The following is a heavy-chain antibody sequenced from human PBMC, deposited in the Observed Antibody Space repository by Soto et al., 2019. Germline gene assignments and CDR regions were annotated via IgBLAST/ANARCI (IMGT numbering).Heavy chain of an antibody. V-gene: IGHV1-18*04. J-gene: IGHJ4*02. CDR3: ARGSFDY. CDR2: ISGYNGNT. Sequence: QVQLVQSGAEVKKPGASVKVSCKTSGYTFTSYGVSWVRQAPGQGLEWVGWISGYNGNTNYAQKLQGRVTMTPDTSTATAYMELRGLRSDDTAIYYWARGSFDYWGQGTLVTVSS. CDR1: GYTFTSYG.